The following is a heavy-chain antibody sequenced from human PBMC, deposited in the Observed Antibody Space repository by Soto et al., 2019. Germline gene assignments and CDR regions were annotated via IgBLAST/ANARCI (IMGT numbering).Heavy chain of an antibody. CDR1: GFTFSRFW. CDR3: ARVGGYNWFDT. J-gene: IGHJ5*02. V-gene: IGHV3-74*01. CDR2: IDSDGSST. Sequence: EVQLVESGGGLVQPGGSLRLSCAASGFTFSRFWMHWVRQAPGKGLLWVSRIDSDGSSTNYADSVKGRFTVSRDNAKNTLYLQMNSLRAEDTVVYYCARVGGYNWFDTWGQGTLVTVSS.